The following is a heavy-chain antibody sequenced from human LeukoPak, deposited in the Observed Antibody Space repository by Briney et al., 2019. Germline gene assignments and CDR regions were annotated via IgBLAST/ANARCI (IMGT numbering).Heavy chain of an antibody. J-gene: IGHJ4*02. CDR3: AKAPSYSSSSGY. Sequence: GGSLRLSCVASGFTFSIYDMTWVRQAPGKGLEWISGIDSTGGHTFYAGSVKGRFTISRDNSKNTLYLQMNSLRAEDTAVYYCAKAPSYSSSSGYWGQGTLVTVSS. CDR2: IDSTGGHT. D-gene: IGHD6-6*01. CDR1: GFTFSIYD. V-gene: IGHV3-23*01.